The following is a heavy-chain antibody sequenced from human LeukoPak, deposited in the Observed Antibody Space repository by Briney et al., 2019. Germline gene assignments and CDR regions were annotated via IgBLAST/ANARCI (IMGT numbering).Heavy chain of an antibody. CDR1: GFTFSSYD. V-gene: IGHV3-13*01. J-gene: IGHJ3*02. CDR3: ARESEDACDI. CDR2: IDTAGDT. Sequence: GGSLRLSCAASGFTFSSYDMHWVRQATGKGLEWVSRIDTAGDTYYPGSVKGRFTSSRENAKNYLYLQMNSLRAGDTAVYYCARESEDACDIWGQRTLVTVSS.